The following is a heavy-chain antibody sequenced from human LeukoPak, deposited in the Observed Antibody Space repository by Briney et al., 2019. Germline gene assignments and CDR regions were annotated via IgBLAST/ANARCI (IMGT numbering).Heavy chain of an antibody. J-gene: IGHJ4*02. V-gene: IGHV3-23*01. CDR3: AREALAIDY. CDR1: GFTLSSYA. D-gene: IGHD6-13*01. Sequence: PGGSLRLSSEASGFTLSSYAMSWVRQAPGKGLEWVSGISGRDESTYYADSVKGRFTISRDKAKNTLSLQMHSLRAEDTAVYYCAREALAIDYWGQGTLVTVSS. CDR2: ISGRDEST.